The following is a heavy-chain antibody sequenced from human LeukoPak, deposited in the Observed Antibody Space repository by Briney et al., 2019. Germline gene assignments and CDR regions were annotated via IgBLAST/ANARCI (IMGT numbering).Heavy chain of an antibody. CDR1: GFTFSSYA. CDR2: ISGSGGST. D-gene: IGHD2-8*01. J-gene: IGHJ4*02. CDR3: AKDPGVCGTANYFDY. Sequence: GGSLRLSCAASGFTFSSYAMSWARQAPGKGLEWVSVISGSGGSTYYADSMKGRFTISRDNSKNTLYLQMNSLRAEDTAVYYCAKDPGVCGTANYFDYWGQGTLVTVSS. V-gene: IGHV3-23*01.